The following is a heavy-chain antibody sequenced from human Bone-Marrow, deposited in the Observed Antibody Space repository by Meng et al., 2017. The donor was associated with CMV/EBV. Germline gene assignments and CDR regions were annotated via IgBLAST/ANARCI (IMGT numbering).Heavy chain of an antibody. CDR1: GGSFSGYY. CDR2: INHSGST. J-gene: IGHJ5*02. Sequence: ESLKISCAVYGGSFSGYYWSWIRQPPGKGLEWIGEINHSGSTNYNPSLKSRVTISVDTSKNQFSLKLSSVTAADTAVYYCASREGGGLGWFDPWGQGTLVTVSS. CDR3: ASREGGGLGWFDP. V-gene: IGHV4-34*01. D-gene: IGHD2-15*01.